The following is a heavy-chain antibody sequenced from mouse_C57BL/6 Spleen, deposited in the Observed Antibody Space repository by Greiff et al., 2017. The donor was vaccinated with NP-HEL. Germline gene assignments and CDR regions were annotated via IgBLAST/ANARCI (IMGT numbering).Heavy chain of an antibody. CDR3: ARTTTGTDY. CDR2: IYPSDSET. CDR1: GYTFTSYW. J-gene: IGHJ2*01. Sequence: QVQLQQPGAELVRPGSSVKLSCKASGYTFTSYWMDWVKQRPGQGLEWIGNIYPSDSETPYNQKFKDKATLTVDKSSSTAYMQLSSLTSEDSAVYYCARTTTGTDYWGQGTTLTVSS. V-gene: IGHV1-61*01. D-gene: IGHD4-1*02.